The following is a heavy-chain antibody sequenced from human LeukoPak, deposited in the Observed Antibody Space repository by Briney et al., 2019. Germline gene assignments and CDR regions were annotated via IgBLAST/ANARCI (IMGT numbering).Heavy chain of an antibody. CDR2: INRNGGST. CDR3: ARGPYGSGSYYSPFDN. D-gene: IGHD3-10*01. CDR1: GFTLDDYA. V-gene: IGHV3-20*04. J-gene: IGHJ4*02. Sequence: GGSLRLSCAASGFTLDDYAMTWVRHAPGKGLEWVSGINRNGGSTGYADSVKGRFTISRDNAKNSLYLQVDTLRAEDTALYYCARGPYGSGSYYSPFDNWGQGTLVTVSS.